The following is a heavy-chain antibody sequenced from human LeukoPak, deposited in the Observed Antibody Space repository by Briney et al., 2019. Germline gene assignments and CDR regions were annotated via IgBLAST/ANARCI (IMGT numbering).Heavy chain of an antibody. Sequence: GGSLRLSCAASGLTFSNYAMHWVRQAPGKGLEWVAVILHDGSNKYHADSVKGRFTISRDNSKKTLYLQMNNLTSEDTAVYYCAKDRYGSGSNWFDPWGQGTLVTVSS. J-gene: IGHJ5*02. CDR2: ILHDGSNK. CDR1: GLTFSNYA. CDR3: AKDRYGSGSNWFDP. D-gene: IGHD3-10*01. V-gene: IGHV3-30*18.